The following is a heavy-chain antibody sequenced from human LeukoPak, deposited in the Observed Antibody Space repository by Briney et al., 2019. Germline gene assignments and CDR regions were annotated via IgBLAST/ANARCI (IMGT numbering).Heavy chain of an antibody. CDR3: ARYDSSGYCPFDY. D-gene: IGHD3-22*01. CDR1: GFTFSSYS. V-gene: IGHV3-21*01. CDR2: ISSSSSYI. Sequence: GGSLGLSCAASGFTFSSYSMNWVRQAPGKGLEWVSSISSSSSYIYYADSVKGRFTISRDNAKNSLYLQMNSLRAEDTAVYYCARYDSSGYCPFDYCGQGTLVTVSS. J-gene: IGHJ4*02.